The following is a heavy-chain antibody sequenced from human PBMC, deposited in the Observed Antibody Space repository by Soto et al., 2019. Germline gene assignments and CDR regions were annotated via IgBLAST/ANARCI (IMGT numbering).Heavy chain of an antibody. Sequence: SETLSLTCTVSGGSVSSDSYYWSWIRQPPGKGLEWIGYIYYSGSTNYNPSLKSRVTISVDTSKNQFSLKLSSVTAADTAVYYCARVWNWNDVCWFDPWGQGTLVTVSS. CDR1: GGSVSSDSYY. CDR2: IYYSGST. D-gene: IGHD1-1*01. CDR3: ARVWNWNDVCWFDP. J-gene: IGHJ5*02. V-gene: IGHV4-61*01.